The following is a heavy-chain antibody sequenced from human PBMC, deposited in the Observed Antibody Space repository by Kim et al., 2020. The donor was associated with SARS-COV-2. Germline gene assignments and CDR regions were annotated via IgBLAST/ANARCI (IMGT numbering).Heavy chain of an antibody. D-gene: IGHD1-26*01. V-gene: IGHV3-30*04. Sequence: GGSLRLSCAASGFSFSSYAMYWVRQVPGKGLEWVAGISFDGSQMYYADSVKGRLTISRDRSKNTMSVQMDSLTPDETAFYFCERRLYAHRGVYYPFDLWG. CDR3: ERRLYAHRGVYYPFDL. CDR2: ISFDGSQM. CDR1: GFSFSSYA. J-gene: IGHJ3*01.